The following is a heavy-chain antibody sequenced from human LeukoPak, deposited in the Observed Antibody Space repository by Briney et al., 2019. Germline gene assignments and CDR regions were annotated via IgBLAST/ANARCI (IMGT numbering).Heavy chain of an antibody. V-gene: IGHV1-18*01. D-gene: IGHD3-10*01. Sequence: ASVKVSCKTSGYTFTNYGISWVRQAPGQGLEWMGWISAYNGATNYARKFQGRVAMTTDTSTSTAYMELRSLRSDDTAVYYCARIRGVIKPGAGDIWGQGTMVTVSS. J-gene: IGHJ3*02. CDR3: ARIRGVIKPGAGDI. CDR2: ISAYNGAT. CDR1: GYTFTNYG.